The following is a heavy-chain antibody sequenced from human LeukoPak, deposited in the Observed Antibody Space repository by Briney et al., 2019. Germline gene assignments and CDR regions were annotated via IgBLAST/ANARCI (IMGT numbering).Heavy chain of an antibody. Sequence: SETLSLTCAVYGGSFSGYYWSWIRQPPGKGLEWIGEINHSGSTNYKPSLKSRVTISVDTSKNQFSLKLSSVTAADTAVYYCARGIVATISFDYWGQGTLVTVSS. CDR3: ARGIVATISFDY. V-gene: IGHV4-34*01. CDR1: GGSFSGYY. J-gene: IGHJ4*02. D-gene: IGHD5-12*01. CDR2: INHSGST.